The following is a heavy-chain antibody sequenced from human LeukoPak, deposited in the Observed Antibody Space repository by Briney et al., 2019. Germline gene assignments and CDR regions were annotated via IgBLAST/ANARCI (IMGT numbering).Heavy chain of an antibody. Sequence: ASVKVSCKASGYTFTSYGISWVRQAPGQGLEWMGWISAYNGNTNYAQKLQGRVTMTTDTSTSTAYMELRSLRSDDTAVYYCAREAKMTTVTTYYDYWGQGTLVTVSS. D-gene: IGHD4-17*01. V-gene: IGHV1-18*01. CDR3: AREAKMTTVTTYYDY. CDR1: GYTFTSYG. CDR2: ISAYNGNT. J-gene: IGHJ4*02.